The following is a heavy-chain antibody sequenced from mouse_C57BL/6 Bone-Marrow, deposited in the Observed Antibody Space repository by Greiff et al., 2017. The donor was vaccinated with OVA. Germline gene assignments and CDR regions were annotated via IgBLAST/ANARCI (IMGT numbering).Heavy chain of an antibody. CDR1: GYTFTSYW. Sequence: QVQLQQPGAELVKPGASVKMSCKASGYTFTSYWITWVKQRPGQGLEWIGDIYPGSGSTTYNEKFKSKATLTVDTSSSTAYMQLSSLTSEDSAVEYCAREGYYYGSSPWFAYWGQGTLVTVSA. V-gene: IGHV1-55*01. D-gene: IGHD1-1*01. CDR3: AREGYYYGSSPWFAY. J-gene: IGHJ3*01. CDR2: IYPGSGST.